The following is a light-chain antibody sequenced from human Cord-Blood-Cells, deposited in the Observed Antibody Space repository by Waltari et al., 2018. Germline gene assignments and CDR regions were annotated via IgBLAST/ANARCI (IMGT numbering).Light chain of an antibody. CDR3: QQLNSYPPT. CDR2: AAS. CDR1: QSVSSY. J-gene: IGKJ4*01. V-gene: IGKV1-9*01. Sequence: LTQSPATLSLSPGERATLSCRASQSVSSYLAWYQQKPGKAPKLLIYAASTLQSGVPSRFSGSGSGTEFTLTISSLQPEDFATYYCQQLNSYPPTFGGGTKVEIK.